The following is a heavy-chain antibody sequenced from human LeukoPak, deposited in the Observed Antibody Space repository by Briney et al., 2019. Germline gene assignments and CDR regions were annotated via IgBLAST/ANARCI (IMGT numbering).Heavy chain of an antibody. CDR1: GFTFDDYT. J-gene: IGHJ4*02. Sequence: PGGSLRLSCAASGFTFDDYTMHWVRQAPGKGLEWVSLISWDGGSTYYADSVKGRFTISRDNSKNSLYLQMNSLRTEDTALYYCAKDMTFASTYSGSPMSYFDYWGQGTLVTVSS. V-gene: IGHV3-43*01. D-gene: IGHD1-26*01. CDR3: AKDMTFASTYSGSPMSYFDY. CDR2: ISWDGGST.